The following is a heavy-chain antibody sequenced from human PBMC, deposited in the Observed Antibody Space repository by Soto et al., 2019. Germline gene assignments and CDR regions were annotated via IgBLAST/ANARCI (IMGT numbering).Heavy chain of an antibody. V-gene: IGHV1-69*06. CDR2: IIPIFGTA. Sequence: GASVKVSCKASGGTFSSYAISWLRQSPGQGLEWMGGIIPIFGTANYAQKFQGRVTITADKSTSTAYMELSSLRSEDTAVYYCARCLGLSVVAAIGHYGMDVWGQGTTVTVSS. CDR1: GGTFSSYA. D-gene: IGHD2-15*01. CDR3: ARCLGLSVVAAIGHYGMDV. J-gene: IGHJ6*02.